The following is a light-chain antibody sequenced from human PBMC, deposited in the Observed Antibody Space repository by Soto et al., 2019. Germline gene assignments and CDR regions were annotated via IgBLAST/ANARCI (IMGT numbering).Light chain of an antibody. CDR2: EVS. Sequence: QSALTQPASVSGSPGQSITISCTGTSSDVGSYNLVSWYQQHPDKAPKLMMYEVSKRPSGVSNRFSGSKSGNTASLTISGLLAEDEADYYCCSYAGSSTYVVFGGGTKVTVL. CDR3: CSYAGSSTYVV. V-gene: IGLV2-23*02. J-gene: IGLJ2*01. CDR1: SSDVGSYNL.